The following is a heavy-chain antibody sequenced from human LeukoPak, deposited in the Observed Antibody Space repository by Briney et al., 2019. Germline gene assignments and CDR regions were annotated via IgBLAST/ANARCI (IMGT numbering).Heavy chain of an antibody. Sequence: ASVKVSCKASGYNFISYYMHWVRQAPGQGLEWMGIINPSGGSASYAQKFQDRVTMTRDTSTSTVYMELSSLKSEDTAVYYCAREDVVLVDAVRYYYYGMDIWGQGTTVTVSS. D-gene: IGHD2-8*01. CDR1: GYNFISYY. CDR3: AREDVVLVDAVRYYYYGMDI. CDR2: INPSGGSA. V-gene: IGHV1-46*01. J-gene: IGHJ6*02.